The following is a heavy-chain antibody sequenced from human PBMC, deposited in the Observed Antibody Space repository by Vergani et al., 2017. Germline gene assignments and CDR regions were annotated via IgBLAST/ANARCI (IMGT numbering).Heavy chain of an antibody. Sequence: EVQLVESGGGLVKPGGSLRLSCAASGFTFSRYSMNWVRQAPGKGLEWVSSSSSSSSYKYYADSVKGRFTISRDNAKNSLYLQMNSLRAEDTAVYYCARVFDYDFWSGYYLYYYYYMDVWGKGTTVTVSS. D-gene: IGHD3-3*01. J-gene: IGHJ6*03. CDR1: GFTFSRYS. CDR2: SSSSSSYK. V-gene: IGHV3-21*01. CDR3: ARVFDYDFWSGYYLYYYYYMDV.